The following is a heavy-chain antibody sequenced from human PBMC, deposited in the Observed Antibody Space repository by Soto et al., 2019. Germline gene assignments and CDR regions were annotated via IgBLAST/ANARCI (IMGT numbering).Heavy chain of an antibody. J-gene: IGHJ3*02. CDR2: IKSKIAGGTT. Sequence: GGSLRLSCAASGFAFSNAWMSWVRQAPGKGLEWVGRIKSKIAGGTTDYAAPVKGRFTISRDDSKNTLYLQMNSLKTEDTAVYYCTSSWYVGDRFDIWGQGTMVTVSS. CDR3: TSSWYVGDRFDI. V-gene: IGHV3-15*01. D-gene: IGHD6-13*01. CDR1: GFAFSNAW.